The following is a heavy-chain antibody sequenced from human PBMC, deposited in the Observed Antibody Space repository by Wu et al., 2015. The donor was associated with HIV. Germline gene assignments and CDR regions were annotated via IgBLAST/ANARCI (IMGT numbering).Heavy chain of an antibody. J-gene: IGHJ4*02. D-gene: IGHD4-17*01. CDR2: MNPKTGNT. V-gene: IGHV1-8*02. CDR1: AYTFTSYD. Sequence: QVQLVQSGAEVKKPGASVKVSCKASAYTFTSYDINWVRQAPGQGLDWMGWMNPKTGNTGYAQKFQGRVTMTRDTSISTAYMELSRLRSDDTAVYYCARFLYGDYVVDYWGQGTLVTVSS. CDR3: ARFLYGDYVVDY.